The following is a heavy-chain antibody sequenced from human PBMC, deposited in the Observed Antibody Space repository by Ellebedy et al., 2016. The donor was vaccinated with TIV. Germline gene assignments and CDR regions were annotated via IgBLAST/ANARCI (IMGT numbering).Heavy chain of an antibody. CDR2: MQNSGRT. CDR3: ARAGGFDFPYYYYGMDV. V-gene: IGHV4-59*01. J-gene: IGHJ6*02. Sequence: MPSETLSLTCSVSGGSISDYYWSWIRQPPGKGLEWIAYMQNSGRTKYNPSLMSRATISLDTSKNQFSLKLRSVTAADAAVYYCARAGGFDFPYYYYGMDVWGQGTTVTVYS. CDR1: GGSISDYY. D-gene: IGHD5-12*01.